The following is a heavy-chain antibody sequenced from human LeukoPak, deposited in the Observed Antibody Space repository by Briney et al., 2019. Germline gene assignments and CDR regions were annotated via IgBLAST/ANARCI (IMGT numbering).Heavy chain of an antibody. CDR1: GFTFSMYW. J-gene: IGHJ5*02. D-gene: IGHD3-22*01. V-gene: IGHV3-7*04. CDR2: IKQDGSQK. CDR3: ARGASYDYDGSGYDT. Sequence: GGSLRLSCAASGFTFSMYWMTWVRQASGKGLEWVANIKQDGSQKYYVDSVRGRFTISRDNAKDALYLEMKDLRAEDTAAYYCARGASYDYDGSGYDTWGQGSLVTVSS.